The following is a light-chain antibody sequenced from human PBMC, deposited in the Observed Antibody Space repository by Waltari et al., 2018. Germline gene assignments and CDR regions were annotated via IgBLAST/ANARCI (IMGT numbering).Light chain of an antibody. V-gene: IGLV2-23*02. CDR2: DVS. J-gene: IGLJ3*02. Sequence: QSALTQPAAVPGSPGQSVTLSCTGASSDIGRYDIVSWYQQHPGNAPKLVISDVSKRPSGVSDRFSGSKSGDTASLTISGLQFEDEADYYCCSYAGNYVWVFGGGTRLTVL. CDR1: SSDIGRYDI. CDR3: CSYAGNYVWV.